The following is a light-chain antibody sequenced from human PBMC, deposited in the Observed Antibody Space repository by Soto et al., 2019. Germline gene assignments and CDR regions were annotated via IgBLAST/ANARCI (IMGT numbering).Light chain of an antibody. CDR2: GAS. CDR3: QQYDKWPHT. J-gene: IGKJ2*01. Sequence: ELVVTQSPATLSVSPGERATLSCKASQNLSRNLAWYQLQPGQAPRLLIYGASTRATGIPARFSGSGSGTDFTLTISSLQSEDFAVYYCQQYDKWPHTFGQGTKLEI. V-gene: IGKV3-15*01. CDR1: QNLSRN.